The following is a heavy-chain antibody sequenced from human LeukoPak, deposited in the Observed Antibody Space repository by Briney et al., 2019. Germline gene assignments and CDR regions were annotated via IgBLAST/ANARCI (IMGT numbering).Heavy chain of an antibody. CDR3: ARVYSRAPGVGTAGDFFDF. D-gene: IGHD2-8*01. Sequence: GASVKVSCKASGYTFTSYGLTWVRQAPGQGLEWMGWFNDYNGITNYAQKFQDRVTMTTDTSTNTAYMELRSLTSDDTAVYYCARVYSRAPGVGTAGDFFDFWGQGTPVIVSS. CDR1: GYTFTSYG. V-gene: IGHV1-18*01. CDR2: FNDYNGIT. J-gene: IGHJ4*02.